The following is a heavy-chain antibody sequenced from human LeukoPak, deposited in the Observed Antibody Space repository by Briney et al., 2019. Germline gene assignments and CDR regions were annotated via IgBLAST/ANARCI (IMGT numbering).Heavy chain of an antibody. J-gene: IGHJ4*02. D-gene: IGHD6-19*01. V-gene: IGHV1-2*02. CDR3: ARSNSGWYDGYYFDY. CDR2: INPNNGGT. CDR1: GYTFTGYY. Sequence: AASVKVSCKASGYTFTGYYIHRVRQAPGQGLEWMAWINPNNGGTNSAQNFQGRVTMTRDTSISTAYMELSRLRSDDTAVYFCARSNSGWYDGYYFDYWGQGTLVTVSS.